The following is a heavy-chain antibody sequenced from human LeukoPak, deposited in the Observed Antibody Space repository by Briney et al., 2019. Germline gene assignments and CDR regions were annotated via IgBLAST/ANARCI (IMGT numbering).Heavy chain of an antibody. J-gene: IGHJ5*02. CDR1: GFTFTSYG. CDR2: ITGSGDST. Sequence: PGGSLRLSCAASGFTFTSYGMSWVRQAPGKGLEWVSHITGSGDSTYYVDSMKGRFTISRDNSKNTLYLQMNSLRAEDTAVYYCAKDQSGTTPWGQGTLVTVSS. CDR3: AKDQSGTTP. D-gene: IGHD1-1*01. V-gene: IGHV3-23*01.